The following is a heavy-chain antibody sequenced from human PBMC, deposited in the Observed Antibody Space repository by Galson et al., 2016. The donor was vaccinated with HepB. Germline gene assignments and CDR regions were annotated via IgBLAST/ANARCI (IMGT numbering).Heavy chain of an antibody. Sequence: SLRLSCAASGFIFSNYAMSWVRQVPGKGLEWVSAISGSGGSTHYADSVKGRFTISRDNSKNTLYLQMNSLRAEDTAVYYCAKAVTRNTIFGVVTGKEGAHYGMDVWGQGTTVTVS. D-gene: IGHD3-3*01. CDR3: AKAVTRNTIFGVVTGKEGAHYGMDV. CDR2: ISGSGGST. CDR1: GFIFSNYA. J-gene: IGHJ6*02. V-gene: IGHV3-23*01.